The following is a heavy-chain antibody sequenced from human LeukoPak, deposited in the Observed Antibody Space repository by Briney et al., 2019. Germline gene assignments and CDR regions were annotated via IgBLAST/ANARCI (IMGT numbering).Heavy chain of an antibody. J-gene: IGHJ3*02. CDR1: GGSFSGYY. V-gene: IGHV4-34*01. CDR2: INHSRST. Sequence: SETLSLTCAVYGGSFSGYYWSWIRQPPGKGLEWIGEINHSRSTNYNPSLKNRVTISVDTSKNQFSLKLSSVTAADTAVYYCARDMEYYDSSGPAPFDIWGQGTMVTVSS. D-gene: IGHD3-22*01. CDR3: ARDMEYYDSSGPAPFDI.